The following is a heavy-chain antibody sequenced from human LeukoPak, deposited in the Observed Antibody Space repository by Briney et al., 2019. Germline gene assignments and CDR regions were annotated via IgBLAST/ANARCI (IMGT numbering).Heavy chain of an antibody. CDR2: IYSGGST. CDR3: ASGPDYGDYVAIGDY. D-gene: IGHD4-17*01. CDR1: GFTVSSNY. J-gene: IGHJ4*02. V-gene: IGHV3-66*01. Sequence: PGGSLRLSCAASGFTVSSNYMSWVRQAPGKGLEWVSVIYSGGSTYYADSVKGRFTISRDNSKNTLYLQMNSLRAEDTAVYYCASGPDYGDYVAIGDYWGQGTLVTVSS.